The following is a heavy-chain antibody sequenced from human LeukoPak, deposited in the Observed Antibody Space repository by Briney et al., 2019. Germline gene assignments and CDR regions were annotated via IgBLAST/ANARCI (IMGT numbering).Heavy chain of an antibody. Sequence: ASVKVSCTASGYTFTSYYMHWVRQAPGQGLEWMGIINPSGGSTSYAQKFQGRVTMTRDTSTSTVYMELSSLRSEDTAVYYCARDVDTAMDLYGMDVWGQGTTVTVSS. CDR3: ARDVDTAMDLYGMDV. CDR2: INPSGGST. J-gene: IGHJ6*02. V-gene: IGHV1-46*01. CDR1: GYTFTSYY. D-gene: IGHD5-18*01.